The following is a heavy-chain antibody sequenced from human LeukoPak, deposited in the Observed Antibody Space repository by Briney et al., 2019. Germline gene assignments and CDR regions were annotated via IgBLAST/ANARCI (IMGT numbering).Heavy chain of an antibody. CDR1: GYTLTELS. CDR2: FDPEDGET. J-gene: IGHJ3*02. Sequence: ASVKVSCKVSGYTLTELSMHWVRQVPGKGLEWMGGFDPEDGETIYAQKFQGRVTMTEDTSTDTAYMELSSLRSEDTAVYYCATWWWELRPGSDAFDIWGQGTMVTVSS. V-gene: IGHV1-24*01. D-gene: IGHD1-26*01. CDR3: ATWWWELRPGSDAFDI.